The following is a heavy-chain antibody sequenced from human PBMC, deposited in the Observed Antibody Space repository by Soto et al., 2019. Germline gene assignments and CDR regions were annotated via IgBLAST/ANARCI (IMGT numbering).Heavy chain of an antibody. CDR1: GGSISSYY. CDR3: AGMSFTVFGEVIDNFYFYGMDV. J-gene: IGHJ6*02. Sequence: LSLTCNVSGGSISSYYWTWIRQPPGKGLEWIGYVYKTGSTNYNPSLKSRVTISLDTSKNQFFLNLSSVTSADTAVYYCAGMSFTVFGEVIDNFYFYGMDVWGQGTTVTVSS. CDR2: VYKTGST. D-gene: IGHD3-3*01. V-gene: IGHV4-59*03.